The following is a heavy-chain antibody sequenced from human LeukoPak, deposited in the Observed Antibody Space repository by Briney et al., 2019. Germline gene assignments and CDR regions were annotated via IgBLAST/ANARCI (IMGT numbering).Heavy chain of an antibody. CDR2: IYHSGST. D-gene: IGHD1-14*01. CDR3: ASERSNRVIDY. CDR1: GGSISSYY. V-gene: IGHV4-59*12. J-gene: IGHJ4*02. Sequence: PSETLSLTCTVSGGSISSYYWSWIRQPPGKGLEWIGYIYHSGSTYYNPSLKSRVTISVDRSKNQFSLKLSSVTAADTAVYYCASERSNRVIDYWGQGTLVTVSS.